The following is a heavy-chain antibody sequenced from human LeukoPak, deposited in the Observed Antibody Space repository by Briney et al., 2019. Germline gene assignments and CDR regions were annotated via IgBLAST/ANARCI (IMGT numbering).Heavy chain of an antibody. D-gene: IGHD6-13*01. V-gene: IGHV3-11*04. Sequence: PGGSLRLSCVASGFTFRDNYMSWIRQAPGKGLEWVSYISSSSSTIYYADSVKGRFTISRDNAKNSLYLQMNSLRAEDTAVYYCARDPETNEYSSSWYLIAFDIWGQGTMVTVSS. CDR3: ARDPETNEYSSSWYLIAFDI. CDR2: ISSSSSTI. CDR1: GFTFRDNY. J-gene: IGHJ3*02.